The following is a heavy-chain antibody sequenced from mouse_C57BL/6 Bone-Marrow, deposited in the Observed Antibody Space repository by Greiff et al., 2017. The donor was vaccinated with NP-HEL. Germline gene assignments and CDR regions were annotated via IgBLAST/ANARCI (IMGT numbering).Heavy chain of an antibody. D-gene: IGHD1-1*01. Sequence: EVQLQQSGPELVKPGASVKISCKASGYTFTDYYMNWVKQSHGKSLEWIGDINPNNGGTSYNQKFKGKATLTVDKSSSTAYMELRSLTSEASAVYYCARDYYGSSYDYFDYWGQGTTLTVSS. CDR2: INPNNGGT. J-gene: IGHJ2*01. V-gene: IGHV1-26*01. CDR3: ARDYYGSSYDYFDY. CDR1: GYTFTDYY.